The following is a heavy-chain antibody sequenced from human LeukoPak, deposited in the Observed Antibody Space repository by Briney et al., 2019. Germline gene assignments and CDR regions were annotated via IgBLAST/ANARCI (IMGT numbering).Heavy chain of an antibody. CDR1: GSTFSSYA. CDR2: IIPIFGTA. V-gene: IGHV1-69*06. Sequence: GASVKVSCKASGSTFSSYAISWVRQAPGQGLEWMGGIIPIFGTANYAQKFQGRVTITADKSTSTAYMELSSLRSEDTAVYYCARALKYYDILTGSNWFDPWGQGTLVTVSS. J-gene: IGHJ5*02. CDR3: ARALKYYDILTGSNWFDP. D-gene: IGHD3-9*01.